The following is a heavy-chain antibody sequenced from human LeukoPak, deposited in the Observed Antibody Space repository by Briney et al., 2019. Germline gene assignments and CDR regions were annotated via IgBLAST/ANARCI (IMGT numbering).Heavy chain of an antibody. CDR1: GYTFTAYY. V-gene: IGHV1-2*02. J-gene: IGHJ4*02. CDR2: TNPNSGGT. CDR3: ARRGHGDLDY. Sequence: ASVKVSCKASGYTFTAYYMHWVRQAPGQGLEWMGWTNPNSGGTNYVQKFQGRVTMTRDTSISTAYMELSRLTSDDTAVYYCARRGHGDLDYWGQGTLVTVSS. D-gene: IGHD4-17*01.